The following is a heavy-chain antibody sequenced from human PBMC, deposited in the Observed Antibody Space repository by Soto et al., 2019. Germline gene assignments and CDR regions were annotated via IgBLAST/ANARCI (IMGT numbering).Heavy chain of an antibody. CDR2: ISSSGSTI. V-gene: IGHV3-48*03. CDR1: GFTFSSYE. J-gene: IGHJ6*02. D-gene: IGHD6-6*01. CDR3: ARGAYSSSSFYYYYGMDV. Sequence: GGSLRLSCAASGFTFSSYEMNWVRQAPGKGLEWVSYISSSGSTIYYADSVKGRFTISRDNAKNSLYLQMNSLRAEDTAVYYCARGAYSSSSFYYYYGMDVWGQGTTVTVSS.